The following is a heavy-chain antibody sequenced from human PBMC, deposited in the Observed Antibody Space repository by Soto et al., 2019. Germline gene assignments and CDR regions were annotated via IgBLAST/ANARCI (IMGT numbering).Heavy chain of an antibody. J-gene: IGHJ4*02. CDR2: ISYDGSNK. V-gene: IGHV3-30*18. D-gene: IGHD4-4*01. CDR1: GFTFSSYG. CDR3: AKDGMTTVTEYYFDY. Sequence: QVQLVESGGGVVQPGRSLRLSCAASGFTFSSYGMHWVRQAPGKGLEWVAGISYDGSNKYYADSVKGRFTISRDNSKNTLYLQMNSLRAEDTAVYYCAKDGMTTVTEYYFDYWGQGTLVTVSS.